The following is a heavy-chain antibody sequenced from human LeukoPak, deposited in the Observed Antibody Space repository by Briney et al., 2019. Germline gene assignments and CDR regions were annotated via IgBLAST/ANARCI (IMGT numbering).Heavy chain of an antibody. V-gene: IGHV1-18*01. Sequence: ASVKVSCKASGYSLTSYGISWVRQAPGQGLEWMGWFSTYDGNRKYAQKFQGRDTMTTDTSTRTAYMELRSLRSDDTAMYYCARYYRRRKWFDPWGQGTQVTVSS. CDR2: FSTYDGNR. CDR1: GYSLTSYG. D-gene: IGHD3-10*01. CDR3: ARYYRRRKWFDP. J-gene: IGHJ5*02.